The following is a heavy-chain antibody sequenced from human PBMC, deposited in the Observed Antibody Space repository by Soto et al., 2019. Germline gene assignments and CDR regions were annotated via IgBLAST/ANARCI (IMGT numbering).Heavy chain of an antibody. Sequence: GGSLRLSCAVSGLTFGSFEMDWVRQAAGKGPEWISYISRGATTTYYADSVRGRFTISRDDAENSVFLQMDSLRVEDTAIYFCATRSTDYYFYWGQGTLVTVSS. V-gene: IGHV3-48*03. CDR1: GLTFGSFE. CDR2: ISRGATTT. D-gene: IGHD3-9*01. CDR3: ATRSTDYYFY. J-gene: IGHJ4*02.